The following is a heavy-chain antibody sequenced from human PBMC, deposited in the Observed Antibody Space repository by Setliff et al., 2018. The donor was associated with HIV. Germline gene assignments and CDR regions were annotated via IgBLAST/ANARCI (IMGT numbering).Heavy chain of an antibody. Sequence: QPGGSLRLSCAASGFTSTDFGMHWVRQTPGKGLEWVAFIESDGRNKYYADSVKGRFTISRDNSKNTQYLQMNSLRAEDTALYYCVKGRSGVYHWWGQGTLVTVSS. CDR1: GFTSTDFG. CDR3: VKGRSGVYHW. D-gene: IGHD1-26*01. V-gene: IGHV3-30*02. CDR2: IESDGRNK. J-gene: IGHJ4*02.